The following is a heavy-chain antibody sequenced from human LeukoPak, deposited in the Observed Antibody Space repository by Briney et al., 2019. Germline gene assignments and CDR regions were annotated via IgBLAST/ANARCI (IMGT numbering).Heavy chain of an antibody. CDR1: GYTFTGYY. CDR3: ARRLMYYYDSSGYDVAFDI. CDR2: INPNGADT. J-gene: IGHJ3*02. V-gene: IGHV1-2*02. Sequence: ASVKVSCKASGYTFTGYYMHWVRQAPGQRLEWMGWINPNGADTNYAQKFQGRVTMTRDTSISTAYMELSRLRSDDTALYYCARRLMYYYDSSGYDVAFDIWGQGTMVTVSS. D-gene: IGHD3-22*01.